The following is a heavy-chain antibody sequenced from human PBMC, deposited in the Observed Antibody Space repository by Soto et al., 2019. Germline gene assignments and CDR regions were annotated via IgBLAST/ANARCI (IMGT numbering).Heavy chain of an antibody. V-gene: IGHV3-11*01. Sequence: QVQLVESGGGLVKPGGSLRLSCAASVFSFSDHYMTWIRQAPGKGLEWVSYISGSGTTIYYTDSVKGRFTVSRDNAKNSVYLQMNSLRAEDTAVYYCAGDPYYYASDYWGQGTLVTVSS. CDR3: AGDPYYYASDY. D-gene: IGHD3-10*01. J-gene: IGHJ4*02. CDR1: VFSFSDHY. CDR2: ISGSGTTI.